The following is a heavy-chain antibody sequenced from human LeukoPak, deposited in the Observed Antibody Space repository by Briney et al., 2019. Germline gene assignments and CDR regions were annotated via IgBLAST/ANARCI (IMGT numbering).Heavy chain of an antibody. V-gene: IGHV3-21*01. CDR3: ASFGVVVAATGFDY. Sequence: GGSLRLSCAASGFTFSSYSMNWVRQAPGKGLEWVSSIISSSSYIYYADSVKGRFTISRDNAKNSLYLQMNSLRAEDTAVYYCASFGVVVAATGFDYWGQGTLVTVSS. J-gene: IGHJ4*02. CDR1: GFTFSSYS. D-gene: IGHD2-15*01. CDR2: IISSSSYI.